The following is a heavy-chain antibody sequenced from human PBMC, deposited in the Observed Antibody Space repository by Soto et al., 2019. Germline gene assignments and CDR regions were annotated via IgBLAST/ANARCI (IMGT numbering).Heavy chain of an antibody. Sequence: ASVKVSCKASGGTFSSYAISWVRQAPGQGLEWMGGIIPIFGTANYAQKFQGRVTITADESTSTAYMELGSLRSEDTAVYYCASKGLAVVVPAATENYYYGMDVWGQGTTVTVSS. CDR2: IIPIFGTA. CDR1: GGTFSSYA. J-gene: IGHJ6*02. CDR3: ASKGLAVVVPAATENYYYGMDV. D-gene: IGHD2-2*01. V-gene: IGHV1-69*13.